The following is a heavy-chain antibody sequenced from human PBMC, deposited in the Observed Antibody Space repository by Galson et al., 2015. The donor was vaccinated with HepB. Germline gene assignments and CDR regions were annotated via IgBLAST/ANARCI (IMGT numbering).Heavy chain of an antibody. Sequence: SLRLSCAASGFTFSSYGMHWVRQAPGKGLEWVAVISYDGSNKYYADSVKGRFTISRDNSKNTLYLQMNSLRAEDTAVYYCAKDRHPGYFDYWGQGTLVTVSS. D-gene: IGHD3-10*01. CDR2: ISYDGSNK. V-gene: IGHV3-30*18. CDR1: GFTFSSYG. CDR3: AKDRHPGYFDY. J-gene: IGHJ4*02.